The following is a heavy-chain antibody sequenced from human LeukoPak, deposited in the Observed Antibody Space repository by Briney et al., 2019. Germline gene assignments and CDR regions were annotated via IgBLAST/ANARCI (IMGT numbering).Heavy chain of an antibody. CDR2: ISGSGGST. J-gene: IGHJ4*02. CDR1: GFPFSAYA. D-gene: IGHD3-22*01. V-gene: IGHV3-23*01. CDR3: AKVEPYYYDSSGYSLGY. Sequence: PGGSLRLSCVASGFPFSAYAMSWVRQAPGKGLEWVSAISGSGGSTYYADSVKGRFTISRDNSKNTLYLQMNSLRAEDTAVYYCAKVEPYYYDSSGYSLGYWGQGTLVTVSS.